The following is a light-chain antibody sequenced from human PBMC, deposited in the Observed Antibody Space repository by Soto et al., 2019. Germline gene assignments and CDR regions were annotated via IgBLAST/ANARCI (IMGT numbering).Light chain of an antibody. CDR3: HQYGSSPT. V-gene: IGKV3-20*01. CDR1: QSFSSSY. CDR2: GAS. Sequence: EIVLTQSPGTLSLSPGERATLSCRASQSFSSSYLAWYQQKPGQAPRLLIYGASSRATGIPDWFSGSGSGTDFTLTISRLEPEDFAVYYCHQYGSSPTFGPGTKVDIK. J-gene: IGKJ3*01.